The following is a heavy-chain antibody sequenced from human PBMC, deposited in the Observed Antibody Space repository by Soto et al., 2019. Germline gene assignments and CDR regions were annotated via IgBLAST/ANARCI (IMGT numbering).Heavy chain of an antibody. CDR2: IYYSGST. D-gene: IGHD2-21*02. V-gene: IGHV4-31*03. CDR3: ARDTXYCGGDCSLYYYYGMDV. CDR1: GGSISSGGYY. J-gene: IGHJ6*02. Sequence: LTCTASGGSISSGGYYWSWIRQHPGKGLEWIGYIYYSGSTHYNPSLKSRVTISVDTSKNQFSLKLSSVTAADTAVYYCARDTXYCGGDCSLYYYYGMDVWGQGTTVTVSS.